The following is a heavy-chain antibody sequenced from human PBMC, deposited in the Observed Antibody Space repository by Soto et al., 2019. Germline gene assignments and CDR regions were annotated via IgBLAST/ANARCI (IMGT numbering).Heavy chain of an antibody. CDR1: GLTFSSYA. CDR2: ISGSGGST. CDR3: AGRITVAGTLAY. D-gene: IGHD6-19*01. Sequence: GGSLRLSCAASGLTFSSYAMSWVRQAPGKGLEWVSAISGSGGSTFYADSVKGRFTISRDNSKNTLFLQMNSLRAEDTAVYYCAGRITVAGTLAYRGQGTLVTVSS. J-gene: IGHJ4*02. V-gene: IGHV3-23*01.